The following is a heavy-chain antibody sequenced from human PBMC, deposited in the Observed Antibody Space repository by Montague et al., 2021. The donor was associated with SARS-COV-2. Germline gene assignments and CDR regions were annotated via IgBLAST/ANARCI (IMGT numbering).Heavy chain of an antibody. CDR2: IYYNTGNT. Sequence: SETLSLTCSVSGGSISDYYWNWIRQPPGKGLEWIGYIYYNTGNTTYNPPLQSRVTISLDTSEDQFSLNLRSVTAADTALYFCARGTGYDYYFDCWGLGTLVTVSS. CDR1: GGSISDYY. D-gene: IGHD5-12*01. V-gene: IGHV4-59*01. J-gene: IGHJ4*02. CDR3: ARGTGYDYYFDC.